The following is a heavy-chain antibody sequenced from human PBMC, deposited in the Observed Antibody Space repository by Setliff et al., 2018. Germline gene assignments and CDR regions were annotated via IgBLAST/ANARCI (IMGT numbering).Heavy chain of an antibody. CDR3: AGVGYCSGGSCWGSFDY. CDR1: GGSISSHY. J-gene: IGHJ4*02. D-gene: IGHD2-15*01. CDR2: IYYSGST. V-gene: IGHV4-59*11. Sequence: SETLSLTCNVSGGSISSHYWSWIRKPPGKGLEWIGYIYYSGSTNYNPSLKSRVTISVDTSKNQFSLKLSSVTAADTAVYYCAGVGYCSGGSCWGSFDYWGQGTLVTVSS.